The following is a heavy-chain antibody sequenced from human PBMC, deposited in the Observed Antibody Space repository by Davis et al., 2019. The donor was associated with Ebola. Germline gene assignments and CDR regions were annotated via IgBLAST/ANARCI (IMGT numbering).Heavy chain of an antibody. V-gene: IGHV3-48*01. CDR3: ASGLDY. J-gene: IGHJ4*02. Sequence: FGYYMKGRFTVSRDNAKNSLYLQMDGLRVEDTAVYYCASGLDYWGQGSLVTVSS.